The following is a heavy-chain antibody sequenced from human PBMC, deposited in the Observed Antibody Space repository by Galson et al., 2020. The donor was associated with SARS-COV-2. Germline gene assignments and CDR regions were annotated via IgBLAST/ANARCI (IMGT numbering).Heavy chain of an antibody. CDR3: AKVVGDFLGRNWFDP. J-gene: IGHJ5*02. Sequence: GGSLRLSCAASGFTFSSYAMSWVRQAPGKGLEWVSAISGSGGSTYYADSVKGRFTISRDNSKNTLYLQMNSLRAEDTAVYYCAKVVGDFLGRNWFDPWGQGTLVTVSS. CDR2: ISGSGGST. V-gene: IGHV3-23*01. D-gene: IGHD3-3*01. CDR1: GFTFSSYA.